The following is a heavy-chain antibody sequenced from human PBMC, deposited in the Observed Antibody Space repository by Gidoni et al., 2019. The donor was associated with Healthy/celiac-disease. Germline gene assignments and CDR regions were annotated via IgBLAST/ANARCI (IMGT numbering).Heavy chain of an antibody. J-gene: IGHJ4*02. V-gene: IGHV3-21*01. Sequence: EVQLVESGGGLVKPGGSLRLSCAASGFTFSSYSMNWVRQAPGKGLEWVSSISSSSSYIYYADSVKGRFTISRDNAKNSLYLQMNSLRAEDTAVYYCARDFHDSSGYYFRVKDYWGQGTLVTVSS. CDR1: GFTFSSYS. CDR3: ARDFHDSSGYYFRVKDY. CDR2: ISSSSSYI. D-gene: IGHD3-22*01.